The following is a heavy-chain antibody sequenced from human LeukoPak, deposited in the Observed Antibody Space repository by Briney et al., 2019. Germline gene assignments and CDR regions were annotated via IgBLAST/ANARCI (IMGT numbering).Heavy chain of an antibody. D-gene: IGHD2-21*01. J-gene: IGHJ6*03. CDR3: ARATVIGNAPVPGYMGV. V-gene: IGHV3-13*01. CDR1: GFTFSTHQ. CDR2: FGSIGDT. Sequence: GSLRLSCATPGFTFSTHQMHWVRQGSGKGLEWVPSFGSIGDTFYPGSVKGRFTISRENAKNSLYLQMNGLRAGDTAVYYCARATVIGNAPVPGYMGVWGKGTTVTVSS.